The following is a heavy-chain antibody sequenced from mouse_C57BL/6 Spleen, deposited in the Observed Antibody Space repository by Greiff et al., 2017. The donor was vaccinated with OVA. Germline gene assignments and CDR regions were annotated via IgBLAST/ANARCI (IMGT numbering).Heavy chain of an antibody. V-gene: IGHV5-16*01. CDR2: INYDGSST. Sequence: EVMLVESEGGLVQPGSSMKLSCTASGFTFSDYYMAWVRQVPEKGLEWVANINYDGSSTYYLDSLKSRFIFSRDNAKNILYLQMSSLKSEDTATYYCAREENYYCSSPFSYWGQGTLVTVSA. J-gene: IGHJ3*01. D-gene: IGHD1-1*01. CDR1: GFTFSDYY. CDR3: AREENYYCSSPFSY.